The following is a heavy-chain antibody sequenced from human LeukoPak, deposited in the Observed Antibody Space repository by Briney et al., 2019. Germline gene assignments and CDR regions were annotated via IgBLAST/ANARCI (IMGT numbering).Heavy chain of an antibody. J-gene: IGHJ4*02. CDR2: ISGSGGST. Sequence: GGSLRLSCAASGFTFSSYAMSWVRQAPGKGLEWVSAISGSGGSTYYAGSVKGRFTISRDNSKNTLYLQMNSLRAEDTAVYYCAKSYSSWYTFDYWGQGTLVTVSS. CDR3: AKSYSSWYTFDY. CDR1: GFTFSSYA. V-gene: IGHV3-23*01. D-gene: IGHD6-13*01.